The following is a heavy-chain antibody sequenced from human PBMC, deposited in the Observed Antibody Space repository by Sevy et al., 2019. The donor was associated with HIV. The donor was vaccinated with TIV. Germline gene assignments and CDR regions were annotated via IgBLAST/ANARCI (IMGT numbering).Heavy chain of an antibody. CDR3: NRRYYDSSGPQYYYMDV. CDR1: GFTFSGSA. J-gene: IGHJ6*03. D-gene: IGHD3-22*01. Sequence: GGSLRLSCAASGFTFSGSAMVWVRQASGKGLEWVGHVRSRGNSYATAYGGSVKGRFTISREDSKNTAYLQMNSLKTEDTDLYFCNRRYYDSSGPQYYYMDVWGKGTTVTVSS. V-gene: IGHV3-73*01. CDR2: VRSRGNSYAT.